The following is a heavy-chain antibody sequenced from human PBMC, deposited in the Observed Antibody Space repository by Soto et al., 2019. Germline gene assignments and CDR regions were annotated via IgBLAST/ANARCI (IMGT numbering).Heavy chain of an antibody. Sequence: RSWMSWARQAPGKGLEWVANRKEDGSETYYVDSVRGRFTISRDNAKKSLYLQMSSLRDEDTAVYYCVRNSAWGQGTMVTVSS. CDR1: RSW. J-gene: IGHJ3*01. CDR3: VRNSA. CDR2: RKEDGSET. D-gene: IGHD3-10*01. V-gene: IGHV3-7*01.